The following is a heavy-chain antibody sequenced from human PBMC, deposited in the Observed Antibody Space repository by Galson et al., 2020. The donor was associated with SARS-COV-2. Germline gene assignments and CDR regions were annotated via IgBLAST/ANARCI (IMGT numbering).Heavy chain of an antibody. J-gene: IGHJ4*02. CDR1: GFTCSSYW. CDR2: IYREGSST. D-gene: IGHD7-27*01. Sequence: GGYLRLSCTASGFTCSSYWMHWVRQAPGKGLVWVSRIYREGSSTSYADSVKGRFTISGDNAKNTLYLQMNGLRAEDTAVYYCARGDMGNDYFDYWGQGTLVTVSS. V-gene: IGHV3-74*01. CDR3: ARGDMGNDYFDY.